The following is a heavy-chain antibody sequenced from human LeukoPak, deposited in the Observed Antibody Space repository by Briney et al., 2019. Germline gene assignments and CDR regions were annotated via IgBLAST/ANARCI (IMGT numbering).Heavy chain of an antibody. CDR2: IIPVFGTA. Sequence: ASVKVSCKASGGTFSSYAISWVRQAPGQGLEWMGGIIPVFGTANYAQKFQGRVTITADESTSTAYMELSSLRSEDTAVYYCARTGENPPAATLYGMDVWGQGTTVTVSS. CDR1: GGTFSSYA. CDR3: ARTGENPPAATLYGMDV. V-gene: IGHV1-69*13. D-gene: IGHD2-15*01. J-gene: IGHJ6*02.